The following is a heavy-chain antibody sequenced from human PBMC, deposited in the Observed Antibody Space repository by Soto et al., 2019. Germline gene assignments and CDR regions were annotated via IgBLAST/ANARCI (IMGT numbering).Heavy chain of an antibody. V-gene: IGHV3-33*01. J-gene: IGHJ4*02. CDR3: ARGGTTLTGWGVQANSFYY. CDR1: GFTFSSHG. Sequence: QVQLVESGGGVVQPGRSLRLSCAASGFTFSSHGFHWVRQAPGKGLEWVAVTWYDGSVEYYADSVKGRFTISRDNSKNTVFLQINSMRAEDTAIYYCARGGTTLTGWGVQANSFYYWSQGSLVNLS. CDR2: TWYDGSVE. D-gene: IGHD3-9*01.